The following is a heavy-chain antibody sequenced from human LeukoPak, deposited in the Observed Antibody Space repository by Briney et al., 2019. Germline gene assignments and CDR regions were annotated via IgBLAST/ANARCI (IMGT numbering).Heavy chain of an antibody. V-gene: IGHV5-51*01. CDR2: IYPGDSDT. CDR3: ARLGYYDSSGYYRSPYFDY. CDR1: GYSFTSYW. Sequence: GESLKISCKGSGYSFTSYWIGWVRQMPGKGLEWMGIIYPGDSDTRYSPSFQGQVTISADKSISTAYLQWSSLKASDTAMYYCARLGYYDSSGYYRSPYFDYWSQGTLVTVSS. D-gene: IGHD3-22*01. J-gene: IGHJ4*02.